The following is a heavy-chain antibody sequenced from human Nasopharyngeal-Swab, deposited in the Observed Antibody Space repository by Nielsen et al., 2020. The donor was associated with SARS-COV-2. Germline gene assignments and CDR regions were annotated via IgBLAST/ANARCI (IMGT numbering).Heavy chain of an antibody. V-gene: IGHV3-33*01. Sequence: GESLKISCAASGFTFSSYGMHWVRQAPGKGLEWVAVIWYDGSNKYYADSVKGRFTISRDNSKNTLYLQMNSLRAEDTAVYYCARDLSGYDAFYYYYYMDVWGKGTTVTVSS. D-gene: IGHD5-12*01. CDR2: IWYDGSNK. CDR3: ARDLSGYDAFYYYYYMDV. CDR1: GFTFSSYG. J-gene: IGHJ6*03.